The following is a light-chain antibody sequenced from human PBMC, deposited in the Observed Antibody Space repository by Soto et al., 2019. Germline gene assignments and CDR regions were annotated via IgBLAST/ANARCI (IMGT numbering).Light chain of an antibody. J-gene: IGKJ1*01. CDR3: QQRSNWPGT. CDR1: QSVSSS. CDR2: DAS. Sequence: EIVLTQSPATLSLSPGERATLSCRASQSVSSSLAWYQQKPGQAPRLLIFDASNRATGIPARFSGSGSGTDFTLTISSLEPEDFAVYYGQQRSNWPGTFGQGTKVEIK. V-gene: IGKV3-11*01.